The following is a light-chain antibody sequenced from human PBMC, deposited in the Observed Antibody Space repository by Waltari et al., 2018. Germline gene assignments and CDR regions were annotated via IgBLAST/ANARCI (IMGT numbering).Light chain of an antibody. J-gene: IGKJ1*01. CDR1: QSLSSW. CDR3: QQYNTYPWT. Sequence: DIQMTQSPSTVSASAGDTVTITCRASQSLSSWLAWYQQKPGKAPKLLIYDASSLESGVPSRFSGSGSGTEFTLTISSLQPDDFAAYYCQQYNTYPWTFGQGTKVEIK. CDR2: DAS. V-gene: IGKV1-5*01.